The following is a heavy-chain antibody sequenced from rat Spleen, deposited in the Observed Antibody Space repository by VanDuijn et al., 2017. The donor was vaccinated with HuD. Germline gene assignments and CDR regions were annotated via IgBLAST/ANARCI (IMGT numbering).Heavy chain of an antibody. J-gene: IGHJ3*01. CDR2: ISTGGGNT. Sequence: EVQLVESGGGLVQPGRSLKLSCAASGFTFSNYYMAWVRQAPTKGLEWVASISTGGGNTYYRDSVKGRFTISRSNSENTVYLQMNSLRSEDTATYYCAVAGFAYWGQGTLVTVSS. CDR3: AVAGFAY. V-gene: IGHV5-25*01. CDR1: GFTFSNYY.